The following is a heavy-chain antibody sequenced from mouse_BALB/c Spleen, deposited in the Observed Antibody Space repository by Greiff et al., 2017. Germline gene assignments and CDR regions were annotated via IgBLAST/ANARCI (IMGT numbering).Heavy chain of an antibody. CDR1: GDSITSGY. CDR2: ISYSGST. V-gene: IGHV3-8*02. J-gene: IGHJ1*01. Sequence: EVNLVESGPSLVKPSQTLSLTCSVTGDSITSGYWNWIRKFPGNKLEYMGYISYSGSTYYNPSLKSRISITRDTSKNQYYLQLNSVTTEDTATYYCARFFSIYYYGSSHWYFDVWGAGTTVTVSS. D-gene: IGHD1-1*01. CDR3: ARFFSIYYYGSSHWYFDV.